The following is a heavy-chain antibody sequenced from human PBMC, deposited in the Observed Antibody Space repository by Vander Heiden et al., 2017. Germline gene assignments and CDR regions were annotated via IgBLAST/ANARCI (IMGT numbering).Heavy chain of an antibody. V-gene: IGHV3-30-3*01. CDR3: ARPPQGGAMHSPYFDY. CDR2: ISYDGSNK. D-gene: IGHD3-16*01. J-gene: IGHJ4*02. CDR1: GFTFSSYA. Sequence: QVQLVESGGGVVQPGRSLRLSCAASGFTFSSYAMHWVRQAPGKGLEWVAVISYDGSNKYYADSVKGRFTISRDNSKNTLYLQMNSLRAEDTAVYYCARPPQGGAMHSPYFDYWGQGTLVTDSS.